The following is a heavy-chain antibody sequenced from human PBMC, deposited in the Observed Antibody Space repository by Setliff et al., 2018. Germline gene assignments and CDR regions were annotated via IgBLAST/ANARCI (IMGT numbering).Heavy chain of an antibody. V-gene: IGHV5-51*01. Sequence: GESLKISCKGSGYSFTSYWFGWVRQMPGKGLEWMGIIYPGDSDTRYSPSFQGQVTIPADKSISTAYLQGSSLKASDTAMYYCARTEMATIFAAFDIWGQGTMVTVSS. J-gene: IGHJ3*02. CDR2: IYPGDSDT. D-gene: IGHD3-3*01. CDR3: ARTEMATIFAAFDI. CDR1: GYSFTSYW.